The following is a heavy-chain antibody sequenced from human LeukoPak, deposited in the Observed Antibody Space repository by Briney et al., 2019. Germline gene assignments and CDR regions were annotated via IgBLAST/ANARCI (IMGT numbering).Heavy chain of an antibody. V-gene: IGHV1-8*03. CDR3: ARDWAYSSSWFDY. CDR1: GYTFTTLE. J-gene: IGHJ4*02. Sequence: ASVKVSCKASGYTFTTLEINWVRQATGQGLEWMGWINPNSGNRGYAQKFQGRVTITRDTSISTAYMELSSLRSEDTAVYYCARDWAYSSSWFDYWGQGTLVTVSS. CDR2: INPNSGNR. D-gene: IGHD6-13*01.